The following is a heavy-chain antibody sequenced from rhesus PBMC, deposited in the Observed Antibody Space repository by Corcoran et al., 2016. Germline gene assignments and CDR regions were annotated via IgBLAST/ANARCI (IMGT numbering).Heavy chain of an antibody. Sequence: QLQLQESGPGLVKPSETLSLTCAVSGGSISSSNWWRWISQPPGKGLEWIGRISGSGWNTSYNTPRKSLVTIATDTSKNQFSLKLNSVTAADTAVDYCARREYYYSGSLGDYGLDSWGQGVVVTVSS. CDR3: ARREYYYSGSLGDYGLDS. CDR1: GGSISSSNW. CDR2: ISGSGWNT. J-gene: IGHJ6*01. V-gene: IGHV4-57*01. D-gene: IGHD3-16*01.